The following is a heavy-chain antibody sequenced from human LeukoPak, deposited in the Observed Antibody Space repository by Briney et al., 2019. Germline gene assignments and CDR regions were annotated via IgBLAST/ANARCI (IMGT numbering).Heavy chain of an antibody. CDR2: IYYSWSS. Sequence: SETLSLTCTVSGGSISSGGHYWSWIRQHPGKGLEWIGCIYYSWSSYYNPSLKSRVTLSLDTSKNQFSLKLSSVTAADTAVYYCARDNGDYRSIYYYMDVWGKGTTVTVSS. V-gene: IGHV4-31*03. CDR1: GGSISSGGHY. J-gene: IGHJ6*03. D-gene: IGHD4-11*01. CDR3: ARDNGDYRSIYYYMDV.